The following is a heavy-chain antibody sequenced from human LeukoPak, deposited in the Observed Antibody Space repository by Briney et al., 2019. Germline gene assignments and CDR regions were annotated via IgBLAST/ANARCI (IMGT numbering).Heavy chain of an antibody. D-gene: IGHD3-10*01. Sequence: GGSLRLSCAASGFTFSSDAMSWVRQAPGKGLEWVSTISGGGGTTYYSDSVKGRFTISRDNSKNTLFLQMNSLGAEDTAVYYCAKASTFGELNRPFDYWGQGTLVTVSS. J-gene: IGHJ4*02. CDR2: ISGGGGTT. V-gene: IGHV3-23*01. CDR1: GFTFSSDA. CDR3: AKASTFGELNRPFDY.